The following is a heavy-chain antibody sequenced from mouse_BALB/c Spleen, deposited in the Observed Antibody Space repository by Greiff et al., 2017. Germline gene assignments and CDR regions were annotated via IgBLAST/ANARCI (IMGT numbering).Heavy chain of an antibody. J-gene: IGHJ4*01. CDR1: GFTFSSYT. V-gene: IGHV5-12-2*01. D-gene: IGHD1-1*01. CDR2: ISNGGGST. CDR3: ARNEFPHYYGSSYNAMDY. Sequence: EVKLMESGGGLVQPGGSLKLSCAASGFTFSSYTMSWVRQTPEKRLEWVAYISNGGGSTYYPDTVKGQFTISRDNTKNTLYLQMSSLTSEDTAMYYCARNEFPHYYGSSYNAMDYWGQGTSVTVSS.